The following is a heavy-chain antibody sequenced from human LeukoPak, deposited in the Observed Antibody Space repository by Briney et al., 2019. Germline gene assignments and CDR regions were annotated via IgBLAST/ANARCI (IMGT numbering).Heavy chain of an antibody. V-gene: IGHV4-39*01. CDR2: IFYSGST. J-gene: IGHJ4*02. CDR3: ARHYLGYCTNGLCYIRYFDY. Sequence: SETLSLTCTVSGGPISSSSYYWGWIRQPPGKGLEWIGSIFYSGSTYYNPSLKSRVTISVDTSKNQFSLKLSSVTAADTAVYYCARHYLGYCTNGLCYIRYFDYWGQGTLVTVSS. D-gene: IGHD2-8*01. CDR1: GGPISSSSYY.